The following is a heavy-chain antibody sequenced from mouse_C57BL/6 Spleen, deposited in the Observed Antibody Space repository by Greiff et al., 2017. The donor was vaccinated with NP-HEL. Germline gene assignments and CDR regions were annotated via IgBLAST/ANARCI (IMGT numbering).Heavy chain of an antibody. J-gene: IGHJ4*01. V-gene: IGHV1-55*01. CDR2: IYPGSGST. D-gene: IGHD1-1*01. Sequence: QVQLQQPGAELVKPGASVKMSCKASGYTFTSYWITWVKQRPGQGLEWIGDIYPGSGSTNYNEKFKSKATLTVDTSSSTAYMQLSSLTSEDSAVYYCARGDTTVVDYAMDYRGQGTSVTASS. CDR3: ARGDTTVVDYAMDY. CDR1: GYTFTSYW.